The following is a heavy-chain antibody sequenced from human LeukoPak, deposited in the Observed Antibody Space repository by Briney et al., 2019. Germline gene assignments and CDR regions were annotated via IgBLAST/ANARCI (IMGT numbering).Heavy chain of an antibody. Sequence: ASVKVSCKASGYTFTSYAIHWVRQAPGQRLEWMGWINAGNGNTKYSQEFQGRVTITRDTSASTAYMELSSLRSEDMAVYYCARGDCSGGSCYTSWGQGTLVTVSS. V-gene: IGHV1-3*03. CDR3: ARGDCSGGSCYTS. J-gene: IGHJ5*02. CDR2: INAGNGNT. D-gene: IGHD2-15*01. CDR1: GYTFTSYA.